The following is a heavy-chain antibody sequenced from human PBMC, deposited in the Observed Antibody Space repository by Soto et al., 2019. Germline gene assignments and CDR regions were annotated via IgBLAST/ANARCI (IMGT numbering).Heavy chain of an antibody. CDR2: IIPILDVA. D-gene: IGHD6-19*01. J-gene: IGHJ5*02. CDR3: ARSIQEEIGVAGPKDIWFDP. Sequence: QVQLVQSGAEVKRPGSSVKVSCQTSGGTFRTYTINWVRQAPGQGLEWMGRIIPILDVANYAQKFQGRVTIPADKSTXTXHXXLRSLRSEDTAVYYCARSIQEEIGVAGPKDIWFDPWGQGTLVTVSS. V-gene: IGHV1-69*02. CDR1: GGTFRTYT.